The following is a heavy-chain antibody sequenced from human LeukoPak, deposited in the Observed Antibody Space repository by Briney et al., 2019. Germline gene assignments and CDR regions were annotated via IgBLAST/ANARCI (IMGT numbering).Heavy chain of an antibody. CDR2: INSDGSST. J-gene: IGHJ4*02. CDR3: ARGAARLGSDY. Sequence: GGSLRLSCAASGFTFSSYWMHWVRQAPGKGLAWVSRINSDGSSTIYADSVKGRFTISRDNAKNTLYLQMNSLRAEDTAVYYCARGAARLGSDYWGQGTLVAVSS. V-gene: IGHV3-74*01. D-gene: IGHD6-6*01. CDR1: GFTFSSYW.